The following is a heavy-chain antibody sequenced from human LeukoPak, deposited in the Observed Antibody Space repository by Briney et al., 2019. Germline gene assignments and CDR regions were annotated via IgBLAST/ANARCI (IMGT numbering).Heavy chain of an antibody. CDR2: ITPNADRT. CDR3: AIMHGYYDGSGYWVQ. J-gene: IGHJ1*01. CDR1: GFTFGSYG. Sequence: GGSLRLSCAASGFTFGSYGMSWVRQAPGKGLEWVSFITPNADRTSYADSVEGRFTISRDNPRNTLYMQMNSLRDEDTTVYYCAIMHGYYDGSGYWVQWGQGTLVTVSS. V-gene: IGHV3-23*01. D-gene: IGHD3-22*01.